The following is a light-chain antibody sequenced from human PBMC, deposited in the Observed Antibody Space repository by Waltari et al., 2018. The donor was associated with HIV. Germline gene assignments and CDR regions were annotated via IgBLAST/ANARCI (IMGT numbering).Light chain of an antibody. CDR2: GAS. V-gene: IGKV3-20*01. Sequence: IVLTQSPGTLSVSPGGSATLSCRASQSVASIYLAWYQQKLGQAPRLLVYGASSRATDIPARFSGSGSGTDFTLTISRLEPEDSAVYYCQQYGRSPYTFGQGTKLEIK. CDR3: QQYGRSPYT. J-gene: IGKJ2*01. CDR1: QSVASIY.